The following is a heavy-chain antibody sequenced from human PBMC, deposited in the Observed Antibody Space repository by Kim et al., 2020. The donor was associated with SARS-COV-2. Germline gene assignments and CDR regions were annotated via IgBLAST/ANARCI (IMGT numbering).Heavy chain of an antibody. Sequence: GSLRLSCAASGFAFSSYWMHWVRQAPGKGPVWVSRINTDETNIRYADSVKGRFTISRDNAKNTLFLQMNSLRAEDTAVYYGARDQTESGPTTFDYWGQG. V-gene: IGHV3-74*01. J-gene: IGHJ4*02. CDR1: GFAFSSYW. D-gene: IGHD1-26*01. CDR3: ARDQTESGPTTFDY. CDR2: INTDETNI.